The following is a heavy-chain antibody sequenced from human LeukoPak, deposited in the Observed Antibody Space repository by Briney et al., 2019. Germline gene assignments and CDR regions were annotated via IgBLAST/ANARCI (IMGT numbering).Heavy chain of an antibody. Sequence: GGSLRLSCAASGFSLSNAWMSWVRQAPGEGLEWVGGNTSKTGGATTNYPSRVEGRFNISRDDSKNTLYLQMNSPQTEHPTIYYGTTHPTNCSSTSCPSGGQGTLVTAPS. V-gene: IGHV3-15*01. D-gene: IGHD2-2*01. CDR3: TTHPTNCSSTSCPS. CDR1: GFSLSNAW. CDR2: NTSKTGGATT. J-gene: IGHJ4*02.